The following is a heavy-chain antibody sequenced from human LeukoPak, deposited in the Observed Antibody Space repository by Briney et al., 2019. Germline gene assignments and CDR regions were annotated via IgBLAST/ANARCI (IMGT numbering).Heavy chain of an antibody. D-gene: IGHD5-24*01. CDR1: GFTFSSYS. Sequence: GGSLRLSCAASGFTFSSYSMNWVRQAPGKGLEWVSSISSSSSYMYYADSVKGRFTISRDNAKNSLYLQMNSLRAEDTAVYYCAREGGGYNNYADYWGQGTLVTVSS. CDR3: AREGGGYNNYADY. J-gene: IGHJ4*02. CDR2: ISSSSSYM. V-gene: IGHV3-21*01.